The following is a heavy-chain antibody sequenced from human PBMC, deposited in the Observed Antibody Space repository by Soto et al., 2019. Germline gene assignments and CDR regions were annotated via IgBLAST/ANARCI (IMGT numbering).Heavy chain of an antibody. V-gene: IGHV1-18*01. J-gene: IGHJ1*01. CDR3: ARVGAGEYCSGGSGYSIEYFQH. CDR2: ISAYNGNT. D-gene: IGHD2-15*01. CDR1: GYTFTSYG. Sequence: ASVKVSCKASGYTFTSYGISWVRQAPGQGLEWLGWISAYNGNTNYAQKLQGRVTMTTDTSTSTAYMELRSLRSDDTAVYYCARVGAGEYCSGGSGYSIEYFQHWGQGTLVTVSS.